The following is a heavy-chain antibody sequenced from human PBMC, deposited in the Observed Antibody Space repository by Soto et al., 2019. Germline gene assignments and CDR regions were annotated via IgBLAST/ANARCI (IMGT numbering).Heavy chain of an antibody. CDR1: GFTFSSYG. Sequence: GGSLRLSCAASGFTFSSYGMHWVRQAPGKGLEWVAVISYDGSNKYYADSVKGRFTISRDNSKNTLYLQMNSLRAEDTAVYYCAKDGIAVAGTGWFDPWGQGTLVTVSS. CDR2: ISYDGSNK. J-gene: IGHJ5*02. CDR3: AKDGIAVAGTGWFDP. V-gene: IGHV3-30*18. D-gene: IGHD6-19*01.